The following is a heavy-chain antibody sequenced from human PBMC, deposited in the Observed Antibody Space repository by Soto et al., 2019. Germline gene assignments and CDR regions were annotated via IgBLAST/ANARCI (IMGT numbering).Heavy chain of an antibody. Sequence: QVQLVQSGAEVKKPGASVKVSCKASGYTFTSYGISWVRQAPGQGLEWMGWTSAYKGNTNYAQKLQGRVTMTTDTARSTANMELRSRRSDDTAVYYWARRQWLVGGYDYGMDVWGQGTTVTVSS. V-gene: IGHV1-18*01. CDR1: GYTFTSYG. CDR2: TSAYKGNT. J-gene: IGHJ6*02. D-gene: IGHD6-19*01. CDR3: ARRQWLVGGYDYGMDV.